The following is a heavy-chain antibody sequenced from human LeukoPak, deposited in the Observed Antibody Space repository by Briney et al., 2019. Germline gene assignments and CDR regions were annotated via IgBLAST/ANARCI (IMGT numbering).Heavy chain of an antibody. D-gene: IGHD1-1*01. CDR2: MNPNSGNT. CDR3: ARGARGWNDVGY. CDR1: GYTFTSYD. V-gene: IGHV1-8*01. Sequence: ASVKVSCKASGYTFTSYDINWVRQATGQGLEWMGWMNPNSGNTGYAQKFQGRVTMTRNTSISTAYMELSSLRSEDTAVYYCARGARGWNDVGYWGQGTLVTVSS. J-gene: IGHJ4*02.